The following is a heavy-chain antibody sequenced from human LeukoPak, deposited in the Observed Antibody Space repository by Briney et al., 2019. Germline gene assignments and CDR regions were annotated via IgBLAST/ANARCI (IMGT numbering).Heavy chain of an antibody. D-gene: IGHD3-22*01. V-gene: IGHV1-2*02. Sequence: ASVKVSCKTSGYTFTGYYMRWVRQAPGQGLEWMGWINPNSGGTNYAQRFQGRVTMTRDTSISTAYMELSRLRSDDSAVYYCARYFYDSSGSSSDAYDIWGQGTMVTASS. CDR3: ARYFYDSSGSSSDAYDI. CDR1: GYTFTGYY. J-gene: IGHJ3*02. CDR2: INPNSGGT.